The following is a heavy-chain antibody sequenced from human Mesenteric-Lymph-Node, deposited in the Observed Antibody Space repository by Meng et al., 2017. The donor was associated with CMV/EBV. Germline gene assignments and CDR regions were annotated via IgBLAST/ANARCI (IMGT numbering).Heavy chain of an antibody. CDR3: AKERSTAFYYYGLDA. CDR1: GFTFEDYA. Sequence: SLKISCAASGFTFEDYAMHWVRQTPGKGLEWVSGISWDSGEIGYADSVKGRFTISRDNSKNSLYLQMNSLRPEDTALYYCAKERSTAFYYYGLDAWGQGTTVTVSS. V-gene: IGHV3-9*01. D-gene: IGHD2-2*01. J-gene: IGHJ6*02. CDR2: ISWDSGEI.